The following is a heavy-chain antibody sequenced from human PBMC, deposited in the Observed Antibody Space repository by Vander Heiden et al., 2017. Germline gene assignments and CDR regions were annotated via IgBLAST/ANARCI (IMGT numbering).Heavy chain of an antibody. CDR2: SNHSGST. Sequence: QVQLQQWGAGLLKPSETLSLTCAVYGGSFSGYYWSWIRQPPGKGLEWVGESNHSGSTNYNTSLKSRVTISVDTSKNQFSLKLSSVTAADTAVYYCARVLAETYYGDYFFFDYWGQGTLVTVSS. J-gene: IGHJ4*02. D-gene: IGHD4-17*01. CDR1: GGSFSGYY. V-gene: IGHV4-34*01. CDR3: ARVLAETYYGDYFFFDY.